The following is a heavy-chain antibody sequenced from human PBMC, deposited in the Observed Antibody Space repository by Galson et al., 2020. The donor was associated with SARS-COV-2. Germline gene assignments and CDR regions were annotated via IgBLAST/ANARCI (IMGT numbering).Heavy chain of an antibody. J-gene: IGHJ2*01. V-gene: IGHV3-23*01. CDR1: GFTFGSHS. CDR2: ISINGSIT. Sequence: GGSLRLSCAASGFTFGSHSMNWVRQAPGKGLEWVSFISINGSITYYGDSVKGRFTISRDKSKNTLYLQMNSLRVEDTGVYCCTRVFGFSSDFWFFDVWGRGTRVTVS. D-gene: IGHD3-16*01. CDR3: TRVFGFSSDFWFFDV.